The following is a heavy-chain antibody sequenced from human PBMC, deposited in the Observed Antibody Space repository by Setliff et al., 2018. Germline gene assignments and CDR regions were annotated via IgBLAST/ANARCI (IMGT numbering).Heavy chain of an antibody. J-gene: IGHJ6*03. Sequence: SETLSLTCAVSGASISSDNWWSWVRQPPGEGLEWIGHINYSGSTSYNPSLKSRVTISADTSKNQFSLKMDSVTAADTAVSYCARVAGAKVNHMDVWGKGTTVTVSS. D-gene: IGHD1-26*01. CDR3: ARVAGAKVNHMDV. CDR1: GASISSDNW. V-gene: IGHV4-4*02. CDR2: INYSGST.